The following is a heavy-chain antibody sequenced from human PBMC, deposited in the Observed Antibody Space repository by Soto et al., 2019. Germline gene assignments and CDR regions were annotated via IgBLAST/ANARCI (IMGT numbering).Heavy chain of an antibody. J-gene: IGHJ3*02. CDR1: GFTFSSYA. CDR2: ISSNGGST. Sequence: GGSLRLSCAASGFTFSSYAMHWVRQAPGKGLEYVSAISSNGGSTYYANSVKGRFTISRDNSKNTLYLQMDSLRAEDMAVYYCARDVVSVGYCSGGSCYGDAFDIWGQGTMVTVSS. V-gene: IGHV3-64*01. CDR3: ARDVVSVGYCSGGSCYGDAFDI. D-gene: IGHD2-15*01.